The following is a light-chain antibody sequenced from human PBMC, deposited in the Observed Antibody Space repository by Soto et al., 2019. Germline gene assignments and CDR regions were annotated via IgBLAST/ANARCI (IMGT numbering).Light chain of an antibody. V-gene: IGLV2-14*03. CDR2: DVT. CDR1: SSDVGAYSY. J-gene: IGLJ1*01. CDR3: CSYTSSSSLV. Sequence: QSALTQPASVSGSPGQSITISCTGTSSDVGAYSYVSWYQQYPGKAPKLMIYDVTSRPSGVSNRFSGSKSGNAASLAISGLQAEDEADYYCCSYTSSSSLVFGTGTKVTV.